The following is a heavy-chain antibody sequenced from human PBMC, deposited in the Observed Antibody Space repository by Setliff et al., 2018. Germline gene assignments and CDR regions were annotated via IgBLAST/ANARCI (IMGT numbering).Heavy chain of an antibody. CDR3: ARAGPTVTFFRVLVISWWDP. J-gene: IGHJ5*02. CDR2: FHTGGST. D-gene: IGHD3-3*01. Sequence: SETLSLTCTVSGDSISSGSYYWTWIRQPAGKGLEWIGHFHTGGSTNYNRSLRSRVSISVDPSKNQFSLKLSSVTAADTATYYCARAGPTVTFFRVLVISWWDPWGQGSLVTVSS. CDR1: GDSISSGSYY. V-gene: IGHV4-61*09.